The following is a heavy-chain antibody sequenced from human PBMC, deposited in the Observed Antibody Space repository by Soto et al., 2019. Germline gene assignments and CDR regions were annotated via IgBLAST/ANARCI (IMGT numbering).Heavy chain of an antibody. J-gene: IGHJ6*03. V-gene: IGHV1-8*01. CDR1: GYTFTSYD. CDR2: MNPNSGNT. CDR3: ARANTPLRFWEWSPGIYYYYMDV. D-gene: IGHD3-3*01. Sequence: ASVKVSCKASGYTFTSYDINWVRQATGQGLEWMGWMNPNSGNTGYAQKFQGRVTMTRNTSISTAYMELSSLRSEDTAVYYCARANTPLRFWEWSPGIYYYYMDVWGKGTTVTVSS.